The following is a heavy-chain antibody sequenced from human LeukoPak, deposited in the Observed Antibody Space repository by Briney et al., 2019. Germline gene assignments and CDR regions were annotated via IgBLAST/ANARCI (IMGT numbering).Heavy chain of an antibody. CDR3: ARYRLYDSLTGLPDAFDI. J-gene: IGHJ3*02. D-gene: IGHD3-9*01. CDR2: IHHTETA. V-gene: IGHV4-38-2*01. Sequence: SETLSLTXSVSGSSITGRYFWGWIRQPPGKGLEWIGHIHHTETAYYNPSLQSRVTISKDTSNDQFSLILTSVTAADTAVYYCARYRLYDSLTGLPDAFDIWGQGTMVTV. CDR1: GSSITGRYF.